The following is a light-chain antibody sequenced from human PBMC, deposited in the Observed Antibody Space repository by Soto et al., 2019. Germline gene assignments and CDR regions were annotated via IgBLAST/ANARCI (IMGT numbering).Light chain of an antibody. Sequence: DIKMTQSPSSLSASVGDRFTITCRARQGVSNDLAWYQQKPWKVPKLLMYAASTLQSGVPSRFSGSGHGTEFTLTIISLQPEDVATYSWQKYNSAPPGITFGPGNKVYIK. CDR3: QKYNSAPPGIT. V-gene: IGKV1-27*01. CDR2: AAS. J-gene: IGKJ3*01. CDR1: QGVSND.